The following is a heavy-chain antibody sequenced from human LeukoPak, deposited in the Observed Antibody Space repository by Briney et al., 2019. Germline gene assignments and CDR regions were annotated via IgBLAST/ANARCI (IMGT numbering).Heavy chain of an antibody. Sequence: ASVTVSCKVSGYTLTELSMHWVRQAPGKGREWMGGFDPEDGETIYAQKFQGRVTMTEDTSTDTAYMELSSLRSEDTAVYYCATVTDFGVVINDYWGQGTLVTVSS. D-gene: IGHD3-3*01. J-gene: IGHJ4*02. CDR1: GYTLTELS. CDR2: FDPEDGET. CDR3: ATVTDFGVVINDY. V-gene: IGHV1-24*01.